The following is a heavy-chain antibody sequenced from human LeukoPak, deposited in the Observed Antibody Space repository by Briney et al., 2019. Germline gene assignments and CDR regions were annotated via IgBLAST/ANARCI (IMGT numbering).Heavy chain of an antibody. J-gene: IGHJ4*02. D-gene: IGHD1-26*01. CDR3: AKDLGVGATSSLDY. CDR2: ISYDGSNK. V-gene: IGHV3-30*18. CDR1: GFTFSSYG. Sequence: PGRSLRLSCAASGFTFSSYGMHWVRQAPGKGLEWVAVISYDGSNKYYADSVKGRFTISRDNSKNTLYLQMNSLRAEDTAVYYCAKDLGVGATSSLDYWGQGTLVTVSS.